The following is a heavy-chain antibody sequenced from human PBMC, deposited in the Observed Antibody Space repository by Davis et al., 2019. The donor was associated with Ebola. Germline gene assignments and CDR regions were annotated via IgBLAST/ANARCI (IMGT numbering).Heavy chain of an antibody. V-gene: IGHV3-30*04. CDR1: GFTFSTYA. CDR2: TSYDGKNQ. CDR3: AREYTMIVVGIDY. Sequence: GESLKISCAASGFTFSTYAMHWVRQAPGKGLEWVAVTSYDGKNQYYADSVKGRFTILRDNAKKSLYLQMKSLRDEDTAVYYCAREYTMIVVGIDYWGQGTLVTVSS. D-gene: IGHD3-22*01. J-gene: IGHJ4*02.